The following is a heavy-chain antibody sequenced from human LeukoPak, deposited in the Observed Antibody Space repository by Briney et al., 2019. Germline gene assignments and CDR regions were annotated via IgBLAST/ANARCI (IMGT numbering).Heavy chain of an antibody. J-gene: IGHJ4*02. V-gene: IGHV1-8*01. Sequence: ASVKVSCKASGYTFTTYDINWVRQATGQGLEWMGWMNPNSGNTAYAQKFQGRVTMTRNTSISTAFMELSGLRSEDTAVYFCARRNTAMGAGLDYWGQGSLVTVSS. CDR3: ARRNTAMGAGLDY. CDR2: MNPNSGNT. CDR1: GYTFTTYD. D-gene: IGHD5-18*01.